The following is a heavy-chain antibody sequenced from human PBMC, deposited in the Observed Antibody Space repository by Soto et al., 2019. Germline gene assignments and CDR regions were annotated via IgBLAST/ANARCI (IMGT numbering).Heavy chain of an antibody. CDR3: ARHVSSWYPGDY. D-gene: IGHD6-13*01. V-gene: IGHV4-39*01. CDR2: IYYSGST. J-gene: IGHJ4*02. Sequence: QLQLQESGPGLVKPSETLSLTCTVSGGSISSSSYYWGWIRQPPGKGLEWIGSIYYSGSTYYNPSLKSRVTISVDTSKNQFSLKLSSVTAADTAVYYCARHVSSWYPGDYWGQGTLVTVSS. CDR1: GGSISSSSYY.